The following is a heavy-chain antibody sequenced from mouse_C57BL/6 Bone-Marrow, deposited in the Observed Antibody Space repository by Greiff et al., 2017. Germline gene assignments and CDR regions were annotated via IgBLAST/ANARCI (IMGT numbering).Heavy chain of an antibody. V-gene: IGHV1-80*01. Sequence: QVQLQQSGAELVKPGASVKISCKASGYAFSSYWMNWVKQRPGKGLEWIGQIYPGDGDTNYNGKFKGKATLTADKSSSTAYMQLSSLTSEDAAVYFCAGKGVRYAMDYWGQGTSVTVSS. CDR2: IYPGDGDT. CDR3: AGKGVRYAMDY. D-gene: IGHD2-2*01. J-gene: IGHJ4*01. CDR1: GYAFSSYW.